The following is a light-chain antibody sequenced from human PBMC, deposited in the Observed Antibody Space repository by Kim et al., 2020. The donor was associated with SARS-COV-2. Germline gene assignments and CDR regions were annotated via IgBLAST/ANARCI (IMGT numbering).Light chain of an antibody. CDR3: AAWDDNLSCRV. CDR2: RGD. J-gene: IGLJ3*02. V-gene: IGLV1-47*01. CDR1: GSNTGPNY. Sequence: GQRVTIFCTGSGSNTGPNYVYWYLQVPGRAPKVLIDRGDQRPSGVPDRFSGSKSGTAASLAISGLRAQDEGDYYCAAWDDNLSCRVFGGGTQLTVL.